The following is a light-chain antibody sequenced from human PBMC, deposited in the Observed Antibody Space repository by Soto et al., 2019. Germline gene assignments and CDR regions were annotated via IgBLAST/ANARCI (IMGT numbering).Light chain of an antibody. V-gene: IGKV1D-12*01. J-gene: IGKJ4*01. CDR1: QDISSL. CDR2: GAS. CDR3: QQADSFPLT. Sequence: DIQMTQSPSSVSASIGDRVTITCRASQDISSLLAWYQQKPGKAPKLLIYGASTLQSGVPSRFSGRGSGTHFTLTISSLQPEDFATYFCQQADSFPLTFGGGTKVEIK.